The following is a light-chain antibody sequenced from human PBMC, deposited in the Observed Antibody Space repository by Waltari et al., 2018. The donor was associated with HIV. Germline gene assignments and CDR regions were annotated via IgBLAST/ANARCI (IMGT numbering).Light chain of an antibody. CDR2: DVS. Sequence: QSALTQPASVSGSPGQSIPIPRTGTSCHVGVYNYLSWYQQHPGQAPKLMIYDVSNRPSGVSNRFSGSKSGNTASLTISGLQAEDEADYYCSSYTSSSTVVFGGGTKLTVL. CDR3: SSYTSSSTVV. CDR1: SCHVGVYNY. V-gene: IGLV2-14*03. J-gene: IGLJ2*01.